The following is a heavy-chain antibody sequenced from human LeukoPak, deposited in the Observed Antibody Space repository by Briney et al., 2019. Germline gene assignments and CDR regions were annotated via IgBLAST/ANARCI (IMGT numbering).Heavy chain of an antibody. CDR1: GYTFTSYD. D-gene: IGHD5-24*01. CDR3: ARPRRDGYNLGWYFDL. V-gene: IGHV1-8*01. CDR2: MNPNSCNT. J-gene: IGHJ2*01. Sequence: ASVKVSCKASGYTFTSYDINWVRQATGQGLEWIGWMNPNSCNTGYAQKFQGRVTMTRNTYISTAYMELSSLRSEDTAVYYCARPRRDGYNLGWYFDLWGRGALVTVSS.